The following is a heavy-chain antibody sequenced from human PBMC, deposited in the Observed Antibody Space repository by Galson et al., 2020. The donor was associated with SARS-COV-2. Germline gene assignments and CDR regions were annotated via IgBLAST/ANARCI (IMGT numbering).Heavy chain of an antibody. CDR3: TRGDAHKYSSSWYSFDYYYYGMDV. J-gene: IGHJ6*02. D-gene: IGHD6-13*01. CDR2: IRSKAYGGTT. V-gene: IGHV3-49*03. Sequence: GGSLRLSCTASGFTFGDYAMSWFRQAPGKGLEWVGFIRSKAYGGTTEYAASVKGRFTISRDDSKSIAYLQMNSLKTEDTAVYYCTRGDAHKYSSSWYSFDYYYYGMDVWGQGTTVTVSS. CDR1: GFTFGDYA.